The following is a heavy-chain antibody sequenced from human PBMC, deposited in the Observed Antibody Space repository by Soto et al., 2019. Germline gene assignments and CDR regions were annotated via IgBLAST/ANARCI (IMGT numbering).Heavy chain of an antibody. J-gene: IGHJ4*02. Sequence: GSLRLSCAASGFTFSSYGMHWVRQAPGKGLEWVAVIWYDGSNKYYADSVKGRFTISRDNSKNTLYLQMNSLRAEDTAVYYCARDRPSSSSYYDFWSGYYTWGQGTLVTSPQ. CDR1: GFTFSSYG. V-gene: IGHV3-33*01. CDR3: ARDRPSSSSYYDFWSGYYT. D-gene: IGHD3-3*01. CDR2: IWYDGSNK.